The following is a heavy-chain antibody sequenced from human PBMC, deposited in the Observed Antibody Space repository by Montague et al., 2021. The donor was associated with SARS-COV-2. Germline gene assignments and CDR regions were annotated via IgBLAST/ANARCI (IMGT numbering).Heavy chain of an antibody. D-gene: IGHD5-12*01. CDR3: ARAHSGSWAHLDN. J-gene: IGHJ4*02. Sequence: SLRLSCAASGFTFSAYWMHWVRQAPGQGLEWVARIRADGTTTNYADSVKGRFTISRDNAQDTVYLHMTTLTAEDTAVYYCARAHSGSWAHLDNWGQGSLVTVSS. CDR2: IRADGTTT. CDR1: GFTFSAYW. V-gene: IGHV3-74*01.